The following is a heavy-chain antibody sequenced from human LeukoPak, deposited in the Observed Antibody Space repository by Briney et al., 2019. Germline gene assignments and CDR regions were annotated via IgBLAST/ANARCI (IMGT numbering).Heavy chain of an antibody. CDR2: ISTSSSTI. D-gene: IGHD5-24*01. J-gene: IGHJ4*02. V-gene: IGHV3-48*04. CDR3: ARWLDGYTPLDY. CDR1: GFTFSSYS. Sequence: GGSLRLSCAASGFTFSSYSMNWVRQAPGKGLERASYISTSSSTIYYADSVKGRFTISRDNGRNSVYLQMTGLRIEDTATYFCARWLDGYTPLDYWGQGVLVTVSS.